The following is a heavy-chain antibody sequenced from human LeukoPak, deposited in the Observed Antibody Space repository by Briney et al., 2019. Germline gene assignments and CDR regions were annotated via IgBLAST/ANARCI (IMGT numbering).Heavy chain of an antibody. V-gene: IGHV3-23*01. J-gene: IGHJ4*02. CDR2: ISGSGGST. Sequence: GGSLRLSCAASGFTFSHYGMTWVRQAPGKGLEWVSAISGSGGSTYYAGSVKGRFTISRDNSKNTLYLQMNSLRAEDTAVYYCARDRSGYSGYDFFDYWGQGALVTVSS. D-gene: IGHD5-12*01. CDR1: GFTFSHYG. CDR3: ARDRSGYSGYDFFDY.